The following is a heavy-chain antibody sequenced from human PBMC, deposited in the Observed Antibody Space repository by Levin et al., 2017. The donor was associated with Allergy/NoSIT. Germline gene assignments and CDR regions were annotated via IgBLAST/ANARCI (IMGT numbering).Heavy chain of an antibody. CDR3: ARVQWVDSTNTKFYFDY. Sequence: GGSLRLSCAASGFTFNAYYMSWIRQAPGEGPEWLSYISSSSPEKDYADSVKGRFTISRDNAEKSVNLQMNNLRVEDTAVYYCARVQWVDSTNTKFYFDYWGQGTLVTVSS. CDR1: GFTFNAYY. J-gene: IGHJ4*02. CDR2: ISSSSPEK. V-gene: IGHV3-11*05. D-gene: IGHD6-19*01.